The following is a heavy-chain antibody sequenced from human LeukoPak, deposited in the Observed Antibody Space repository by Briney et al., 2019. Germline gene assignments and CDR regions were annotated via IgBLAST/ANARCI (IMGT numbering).Heavy chain of an antibody. V-gene: IGHV1-69*13. J-gene: IGHJ6*02. D-gene: IGHD3-16*01. CDR2: IIPIFGTA. CDR1: GGTFSSYA. Sequence: SVNVSCKASGGTFSSYAISWVRQAPGQGLEWMGGIIPIFGTANYAQKFQGRVTITADESTSTAYMELSSLRSEDTAVYYCARDRLGGYRYYYGMDVWGQGTTVTVSS. CDR3: ARDRLGGYRYYYGMDV.